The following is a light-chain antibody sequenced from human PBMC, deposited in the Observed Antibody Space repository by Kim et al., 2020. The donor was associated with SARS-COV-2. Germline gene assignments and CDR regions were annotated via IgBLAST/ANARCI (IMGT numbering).Light chain of an antibody. CDR3: QAWDSSTAWV. V-gene: IGLV3-1*01. CDR1: KLGDKY. J-gene: IGLJ3*02. CDR2: QDS. Sequence: SYELTQPPSVSVSPGQTASITCSGDKLGDKYACWYQQKPGQSPVLVIYQDSKRPSGIPERCSGSNSGNTATLTISGTQAMDEADYYCQAWDSSTAWVFGGGTQLTVL.